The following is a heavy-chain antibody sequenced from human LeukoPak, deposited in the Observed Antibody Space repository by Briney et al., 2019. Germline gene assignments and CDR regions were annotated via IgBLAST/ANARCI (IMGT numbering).Heavy chain of an antibody. D-gene: IGHD4-17*01. V-gene: IGHV3-30*18. CDR1: GFTFSSYG. CDR3: AKEDYGVARS. CDR2: ISYDGSNK. Sequence: GGSLRLSCAASGFTFSSYGMHWVRQAPGKGLEWVAVISYDGSNKYYADSVKGRFTISRDNSKNTLYLQMNSLRAEDTAVYYCAKEDYGVARSWGQGTLVTVSS. J-gene: IGHJ5*02.